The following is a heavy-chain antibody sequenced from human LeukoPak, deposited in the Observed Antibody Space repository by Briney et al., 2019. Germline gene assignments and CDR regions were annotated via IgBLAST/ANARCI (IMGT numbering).Heavy chain of an antibody. Sequence: SETLSLTCTVSGGSISSGGYYWSWIRQHPGKGLEWIGYIYYSGSTYYNPSLKSRVTISVDTSKNQFSLKLSSVTAADTAVYYCARDVTSLVVAAAYHHNYGMDVWGQGTTVTVSS. CDR3: ARDVTSLVVAAAYHHNYGMDV. D-gene: IGHD6-13*01. V-gene: IGHV4-31*03. CDR1: GGSISSGGYY. CDR2: IYYSGST. J-gene: IGHJ6*02.